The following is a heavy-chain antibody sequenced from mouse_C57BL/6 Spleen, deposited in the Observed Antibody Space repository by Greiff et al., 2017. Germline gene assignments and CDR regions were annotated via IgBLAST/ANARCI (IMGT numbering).Heavy chain of an antibody. CDR2: IDPSDSYT. CDR1: GYTFTSYW. D-gene: IGHD1-1*01. V-gene: IGHV1-50*01. CDR3: AGSYGSSFAY. Sequence: QVQLQQPGAELVKPGASVKLSCKASGYTFTSYWMQWVKQRPGQGLEWIGEIDPSDSYTNYNQKFKGKATLTVDTSSSTADMQLSSLTSEDSAVYYCAGSYGSSFAYWGQGTLVTVSA. J-gene: IGHJ3*01.